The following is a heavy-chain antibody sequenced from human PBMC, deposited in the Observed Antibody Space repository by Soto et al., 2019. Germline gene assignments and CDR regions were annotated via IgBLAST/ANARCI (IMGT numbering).Heavy chain of an antibody. Sequence: SVKVSCKASGGTFSSYAISWVRQAPGQGLEWMGGIIPIFGTANYAQKFQGRVTITADESTSTAYMELSSLRSEDTAVYYCARDEGFWSGYPYWGQGTLVTVSS. V-gene: IGHV1-69*13. CDR3: ARDEGFWSGYPY. J-gene: IGHJ4*02. CDR2: IIPIFGTA. D-gene: IGHD3-3*01. CDR1: GGTFSSYA.